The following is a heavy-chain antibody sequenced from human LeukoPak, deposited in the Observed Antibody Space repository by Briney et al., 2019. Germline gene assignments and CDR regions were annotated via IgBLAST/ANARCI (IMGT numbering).Heavy chain of an antibody. CDR3: ARDFKEHHLERTPDH. Sequence: ASVKVSCKASGYMFSNYGISWVRQARGQGLEWMGWISGYNGHTSYALKFQGRVTMTTDTSTSTAYMELRSLRSDDTAVYFCARDFKEHHLERTPDHWGQGALVTVSA. J-gene: IGHJ4*02. CDR1: GYMFSNYG. D-gene: IGHD1-1*01. V-gene: IGHV1-18*01. CDR2: ISGYNGHT.